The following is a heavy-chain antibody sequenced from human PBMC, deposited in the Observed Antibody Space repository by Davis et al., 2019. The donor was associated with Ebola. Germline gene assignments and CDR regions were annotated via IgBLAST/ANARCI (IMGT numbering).Heavy chain of an antibody. J-gene: IGHJ4*02. V-gene: IGHV3-15*01. CDR1: GFTVRTYF. Sequence: GESLKISCAATGFTVRTYFMNWVRQAPGKGLEWVGRIKSKTDGGTTDYAAPVKGRFTISRDDSKNTLYLQMNSLKTEDTAVYYCTTNSDYGDDYWGQGTLVTVSS. CDR2: IKSKTDGGTT. D-gene: IGHD4-17*01. CDR3: TTNSDYGDDY.